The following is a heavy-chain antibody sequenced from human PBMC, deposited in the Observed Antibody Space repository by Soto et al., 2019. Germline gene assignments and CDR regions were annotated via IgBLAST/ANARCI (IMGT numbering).Heavy chain of an antibody. CDR1: GGTLSSYS. Sequence: QLHLVQSGAEVRKPGSSVKVSCKASGGTLSSYSVTWVRQAPGQGLEWMGRIIPFLGRTNYAQNFQGRVTFTADMSTITAYMKPSSLRSDVSSIYYCTVPTGGPNSNWLDPWGQGTLVVVSP. CDR3: TVPTGGPNSNWLDP. D-gene: IGHD1-26*01. J-gene: IGHJ5*02. V-gene: IGHV1-69*02. CDR2: IIPFLGRT.